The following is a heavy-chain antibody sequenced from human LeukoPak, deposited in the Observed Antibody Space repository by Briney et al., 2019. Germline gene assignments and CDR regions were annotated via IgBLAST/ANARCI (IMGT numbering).Heavy chain of an antibody. J-gene: IGHJ4*02. CDR1: GGSISSGDYY. D-gene: IGHD5-12*01. V-gene: IGHV4-30-4*01. CDR2: IYYSGST. CDR3: ARADSGYDPLDY. Sequence: SETLSLTCTVSGGSISSGDYYWSWIRQPPGKGLEWIGYIYYSGSTYYNPSLKSRVTISVDTSKNQFSLKPSSVTAADTAVYYCARADSGYDPLDYWGQGTLVTVSS.